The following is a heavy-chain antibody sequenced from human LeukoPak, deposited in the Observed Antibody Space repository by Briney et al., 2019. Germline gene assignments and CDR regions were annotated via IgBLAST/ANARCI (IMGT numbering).Heavy chain of an antibody. J-gene: IGHJ4*02. CDR3: ARDGGSYYDILTGYYGYYFDY. D-gene: IGHD3-9*01. V-gene: IGHV1-2*02. CDR1: GYTFTDYY. Sequence: ASVKVSCKASGYTFTDYYMHWVRQAPGQGLEWMGWINPNSGGTNYAQKLQGRVTMTTDTSTSTAYMELRSLRSDDTAVYYCARDGGSYYDILTGYYGYYFDYWGQGTLVTVSS. CDR2: INPNSGGT.